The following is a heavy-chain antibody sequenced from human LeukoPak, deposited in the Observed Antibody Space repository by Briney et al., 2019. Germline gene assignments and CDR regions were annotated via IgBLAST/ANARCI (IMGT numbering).Heavy chain of an antibody. CDR3: AKSKFAGDPSGYYNY. Sequence: PGGSLRLSCAASGFTFSSYAMSWVRQAPGKGLEWVSGFSSGGSTSYADSVKGRFTISRDNSKNTLYLQMNSLRAEDTAVYYCAKSKFAGDPSGYYNYWGQGTLVTVSS. CDR2: FSSGGST. V-gene: IGHV3-23*01. J-gene: IGHJ4*02. D-gene: IGHD3-22*01. CDR1: GFTFSSYA.